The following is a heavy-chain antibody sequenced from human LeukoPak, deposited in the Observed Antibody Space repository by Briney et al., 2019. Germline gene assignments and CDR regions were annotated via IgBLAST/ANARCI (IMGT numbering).Heavy chain of an antibody. J-gene: IGHJ4*02. Sequence: SETLSLTCSVSGGSISSSNYYWSWIRQPAGKGLEWIGRIYTSESTNYNPSLKSRVTISVDTSKNQFSLKLSSVTAADTAVYYCARVSIVGAFDYWGQGTLVTVSS. CDR3: ARVSIVGAFDY. CDR2: IYTSEST. V-gene: IGHV4-61*02. CDR1: GGSISSSNYY. D-gene: IGHD1-26*01.